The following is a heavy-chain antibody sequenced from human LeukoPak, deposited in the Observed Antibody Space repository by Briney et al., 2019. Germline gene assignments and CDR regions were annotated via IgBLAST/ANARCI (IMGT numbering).Heavy chain of an antibody. Sequence: ASVKVSCKASGYTFTSYGISWVRQAPGQGLEWMGWISAYNGNTNYAQKLQGRVTMTTDTSTSTAYMELRGLRSDDTAVYYCAREKLVVIAAADDAFDIWGQGTMVTVSS. CDR3: AREKLVVIAAADDAFDI. D-gene: IGHD6-13*01. CDR2: ISAYNGNT. J-gene: IGHJ3*02. CDR1: GYTFTSYG. V-gene: IGHV1-18*01.